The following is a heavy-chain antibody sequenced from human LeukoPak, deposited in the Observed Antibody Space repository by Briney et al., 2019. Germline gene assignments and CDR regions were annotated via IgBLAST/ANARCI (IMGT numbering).Heavy chain of an antibody. V-gene: IGHV4-61*02. CDR1: GGSISSGSYY. J-gene: IGHJ4*02. CDR3: ARGTLYSGWSYYFDY. Sequence: SETLSLTCTVSGGSISSGSYYWSWIRQPAGKGLEWIGRIYTSGSTNYNPSLKSRVTISVDTSKNQFSLKLSSVTAADTAMYYCARGTLYSGWSYYFDYWGQGSQVTVSS. D-gene: IGHD6-19*01. CDR2: IYTSGST.